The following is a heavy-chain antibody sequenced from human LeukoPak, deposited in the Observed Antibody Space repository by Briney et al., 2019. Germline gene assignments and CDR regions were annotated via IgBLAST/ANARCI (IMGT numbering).Heavy chain of an antibody. D-gene: IGHD3-16*01. Sequence: GGSLRLSCAASVFTFSTFAMHWVRQAQGKGLEYVSGITSNGDRTYYANSVKGRFTISRDNSKNTLYLQMGSLRAEDMAVYYCARVMKRSEFDYWGQGTLVTVSS. CDR2: ITSNGDRT. V-gene: IGHV3-64*01. CDR1: VFTFSTFA. J-gene: IGHJ4*02. CDR3: ARVMKRSEFDY.